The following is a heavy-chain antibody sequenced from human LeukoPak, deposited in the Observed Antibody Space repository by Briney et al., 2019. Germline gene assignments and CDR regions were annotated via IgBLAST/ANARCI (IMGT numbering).Heavy chain of an antibody. CDR1: GLTFKNYG. CDR3: VKDPRYCSSTHCSGA. CDR2: IWYDGSNK. D-gene: IGHD2-2*01. V-gene: IGHV3-33*06. Sequence: GTSLRLSCAASGLTFKNYGMHWVRQAPGKGLEWVAVIWYDGSNKYYADSVKGRFTISRDNSKSTLYMQINSLRPEDTAVYYCVKDPRYCSSTHCSGAWGQGTLVTVSS. J-gene: IGHJ5*02.